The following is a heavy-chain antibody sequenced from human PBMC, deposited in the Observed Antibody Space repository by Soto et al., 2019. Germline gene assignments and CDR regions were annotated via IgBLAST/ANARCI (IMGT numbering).Heavy chain of an antibody. CDR2: IIPIFGTA. Sequence: SVKVSCKASGGTFSSYSISWVLQAPGEGLEWMGGIIPIFGTANYAQKFQGRVTITADESTSTAYMELSSLRSEDTAVYYCASRGTYYYDSSGYYYLGYWGQGTLVTVSS. V-gene: IGHV1-69*13. CDR1: GGTFSSYS. D-gene: IGHD3-22*01. CDR3: ASRGTYYYDSSGYYYLGY. J-gene: IGHJ4*02.